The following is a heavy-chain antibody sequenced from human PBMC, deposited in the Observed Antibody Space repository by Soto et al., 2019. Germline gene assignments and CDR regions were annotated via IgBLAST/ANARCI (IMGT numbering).Heavy chain of an antibody. Sequence: SETLSLTCTVSGGSISNYYRSWIRQPPGKGLECIGYIFYTGSTNYNPSLKSRVTMSVDTPKNQFSLKLNSVTAADTAVYYCARALAYGDYSDGFDYWGQGTLVTVS. V-gene: IGHV4-59*12. CDR2: IFYTGST. CDR3: ARALAYGDYSDGFDY. CDR1: GGSISNYY. J-gene: IGHJ4*02. D-gene: IGHD4-17*01.